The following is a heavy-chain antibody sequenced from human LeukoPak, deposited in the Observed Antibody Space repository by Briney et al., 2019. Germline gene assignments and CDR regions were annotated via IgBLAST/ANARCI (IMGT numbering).Heavy chain of an antibody. V-gene: IGHV4-61*01. CDR3: ARSYSFDAFDI. CDR1: VGSVSSGSYY. Sequence: SETLSLTCTVSVGSVSSGSYYWSWIRQPPGKGLEWIGYIYYSGSTNYNPSLKSRVTISVDTSKNQFSLKLSSVTAADTAVYYCARSYSFDAFDIWGQGTMVTVSS. D-gene: IGHD5-18*01. J-gene: IGHJ3*02. CDR2: IYYSGST.